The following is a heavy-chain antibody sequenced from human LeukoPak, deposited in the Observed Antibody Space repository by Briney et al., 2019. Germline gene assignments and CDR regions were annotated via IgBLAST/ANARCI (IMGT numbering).Heavy chain of an antibody. Sequence: GGSLRLSCAASGFTFSSYAMSWVRQAPGKGLEWVSAISGSGGSTYYADSVKGRFTISRDNVKNLLFLQMNSLTAEDTAVYSCARLRYSDFWGQGTLVTVSS. J-gene: IGHJ4*02. CDR1: GFTFSSYA. CDR2: ISGSGGST. D-gene: IGHD1-26*01. V-gene: IGHV3-23*01. CDR3: ARLRYSDF.